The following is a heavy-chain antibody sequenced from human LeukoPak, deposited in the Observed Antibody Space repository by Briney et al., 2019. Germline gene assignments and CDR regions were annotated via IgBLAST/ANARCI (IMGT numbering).Heavy chain of an antibody. V-gene: IGHV1-2*02. CDR2: INPNTGGT. CDR1: GYTFTGCY. D-gene: IGHD2-2*02. Sequence: ASVKVSCKASGYTFTGCYMHWVRQAPGQGLEWMGWINPNTGGTNYAQKFQGRVTMTRDTSISTAFMELSRLKSDDTAVYYCARERGYCSSTGCYTSDAFDIWGQGTLVTVSS. J-gene: IGHJ3*02. CDR3: ARERGYCSSTGCYTSDAFDI.